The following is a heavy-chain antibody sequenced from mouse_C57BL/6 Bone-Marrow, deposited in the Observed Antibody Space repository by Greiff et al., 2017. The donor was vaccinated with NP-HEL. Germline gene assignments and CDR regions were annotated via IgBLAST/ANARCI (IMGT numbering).Heavy chain of an antibody. CDR2: IFPGSGST. CDR1: GFTFTDYY. J-gene: IGHJ2*01. D-gene: IGHD1-1*01. V-gene: IGHV1-75*01. CDR3: ARRYGSVDY. Sequence: VQLQESGPELVKPGASVKISCKASGFTFTDYYINWVKQRPGQGLEWIGWIFPGSGSTYYTENFKGKVTLTGDNSYSTAYMLLSNLNSEDSAVYYCARRYGSVDYWGQGTTLTVSA.